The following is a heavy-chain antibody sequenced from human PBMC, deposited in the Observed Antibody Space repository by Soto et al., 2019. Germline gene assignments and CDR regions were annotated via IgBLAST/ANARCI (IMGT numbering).Heavy chain of an antibody. V-gene: IGHV4-59*01. CDR3: ARRDGASFDY. CDR2: IYYSGST. D-gene: IGHD3-10*01. CDR1: GGSISSYY. Sequence: QVQLQESGPGLVKPSETLSLTCTVSGGSISSYYWSWIRQPPGKGLEWIGYIYYSGSTNYKPAHKSRVTISVDTSKTQCSLKLSSVTAAETAVYYWARRDGASFDYWGQGTLVTVSS. J-gene: IGHJ4*02.